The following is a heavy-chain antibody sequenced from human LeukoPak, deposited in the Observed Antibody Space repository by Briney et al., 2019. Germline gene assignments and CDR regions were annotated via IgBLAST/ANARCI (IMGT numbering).Heavy chain of an antibody. J-gene: IGHJ4*02. CDR2: IYSGGTT. CDR1: GYTFTSYG. Sequence: GASVKVSCKASGYTFTSYGISWVRQAPGKGLEWVSVIYSGGTTYYADSVKGRFTISRDNSKNTLYLQMNSLRAEDTAVYYCARDSRSDPEYSSSRTGLWGQGTLVTVSS. V-gene: IGHV3-53*01. D-gene: IGHD6-13*01. CDR3: ARDSRSDPEYSSSRTGL.